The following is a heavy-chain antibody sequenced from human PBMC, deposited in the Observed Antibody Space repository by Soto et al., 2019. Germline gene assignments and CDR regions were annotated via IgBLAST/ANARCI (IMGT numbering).Heavy chain of an antibody. CDR2: IIPIFGTA. V-gene: IGHV1-69*13. CDR3: ARDGGRHSGGIDY. Sequence: ASVKVACKASGGTFSSYAISWVRQAPGQGLEWMGGIIPIFGTANYAQKFQGRVTITADESTSTAYMELSSLRSEDTAVYYCARDGGRHSGGIDYWGQGTLVTVSS. D-gene: IGHD1-26*01. J-gene: IGHJ4*02. CDR1: GGTFSSYA.